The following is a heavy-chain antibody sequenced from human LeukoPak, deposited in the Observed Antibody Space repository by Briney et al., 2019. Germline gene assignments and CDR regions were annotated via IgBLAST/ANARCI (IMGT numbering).Heavy chain of an antibody. J-gene: IGHJ4*02. D-gene: IGHD2-2*01. CDR2: VNPNSGGT. V-gene: IGHV1-2*02. CDR1: GYTFTGYY. CDR3: VRGLCTGTICYVFDY. Sequence: ASVKVSCKASGYTFTGYYIHWVRQAPGQGLEWMGWVNPNSGGTNFAQKFQGRVTMTSDTSMSTAYMEMSGLRSDDTAVYYCVRGLCTGTICYVFDYWGQGTLVTVSS.